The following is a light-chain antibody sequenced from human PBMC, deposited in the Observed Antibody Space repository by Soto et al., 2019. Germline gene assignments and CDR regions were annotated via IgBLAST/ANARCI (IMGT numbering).Light chain of an antibody. CDR2: DAS. V-gene: IGKV1-39*01. CDR1: QAIGND. CDR3: QQSCTTPWT. J-gene: IGKJ1*01. Sequence: DIQMTQSPSSLSAAVGDRVTITCRASQAIGNDLNWYQRRPGKAPNLLIFDASTLQTGVPSRFSGSGSGTHFTLTINGLQPEDSSIYYCQQSCTTPWTFGQGTKVDIK.